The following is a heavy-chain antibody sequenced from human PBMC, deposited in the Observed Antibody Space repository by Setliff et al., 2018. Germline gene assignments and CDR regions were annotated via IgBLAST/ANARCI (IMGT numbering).Heavy chain of an antibody. J-gene: IGHJ4*02. Sequence: GGSLRLSCAASGFTFSTYEMNWVRQAPGKGLEWVSYISSSGSTIYYVDPVKGRFTISRDNAKNSLYLQMNSLRAEDTAVYYCARYSSGWFFDYWGQGTLVTVSS. D-gene: IGHD6-19*01. CDR3: ARYSSGWFFDY. CDR2: ISSSGSTI. CDR1: GFTFSTYE. V-gene: IGHV3-48*03.